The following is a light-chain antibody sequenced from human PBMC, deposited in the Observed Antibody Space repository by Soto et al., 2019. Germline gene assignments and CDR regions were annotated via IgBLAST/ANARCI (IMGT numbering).Light chain of an antibody. J-gene: IGKJ1*01. CDR2: ASS. Sequence: DIQMTQSPSSLSASVGDRVTITCRASQSISSYLNWYQQKPGKAPKLLIYASSNLQSGVPSRFSGSGSGTDFTLTISRLEPEDFAVYYCQQYGSSPRTFGQGTKVDIK. CDR3: QQYGSSPRT. CDR1: QSISSY. V-gene: IGKV1-39*01.